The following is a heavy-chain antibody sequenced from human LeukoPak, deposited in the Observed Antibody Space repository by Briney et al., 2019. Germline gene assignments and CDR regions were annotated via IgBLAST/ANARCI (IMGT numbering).Heavy chain of an antibody. Sequence: GGSLRLSCSASGFIFSDYAMRWVRQAPGKGLEYISAISSDGDRTYFTDSVKGRFTISRDNAKNSLYLQMNSLRAEDTAVYYCARDRLVGATTVSFWGQGTLVTVSS. J-gene: IGHJ4*02. CDR1: GFIFSDYA. CDR2: ISSDGDRT. V-gene: IGHV3-64*04. CDR3: ARDRLVGATTVSF. D-gene: IGHD1-26*01.